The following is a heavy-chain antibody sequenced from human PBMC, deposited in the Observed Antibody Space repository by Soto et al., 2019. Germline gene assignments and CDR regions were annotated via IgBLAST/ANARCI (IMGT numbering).Heavy chain of an antibody. CDR2: IIPMSGRP. Sequence: QVQLVQSGAEVKTPGSSVKVSCKASGGTFNSFSIDWVRQAPGQRLEWMGGIIPMSGRPNYAQRFQGRVTFSADKSTNTVYMEVNSLTYKDTAVYYCTRRGRQSANWFDPWGQGTLVTVSS. CDR1: GGTFNSFS. V-gene: IGHV1-69*06. J-gene: IGHJ5*02. CDR3: TRRGRQSANWFDP.